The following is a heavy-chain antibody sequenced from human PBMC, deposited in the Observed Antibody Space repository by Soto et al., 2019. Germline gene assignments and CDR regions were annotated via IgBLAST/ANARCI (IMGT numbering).Heavy chain of an antibody. D-gene: IGHD3-10*02. V-gene: IGHV1-69*01. CDR1: GGTFTSYA. CDR2: IIPGVDTT. Sequence: QVHLVQSGAEVRKPGSSVKVSCTTSGGTFTSYAITWVRQAPGQGLQWMGGIIPGVDTTFYAQKFQGRVTITADEATDSAYMELRSLRSDDTAVYYCARDQGLFVHTGMVIDFFGMDVWGPGTTVTVSS. J-gene: IGHJ6*02. CDR3: ARDQGLFVHTGMVIDFFGMDV.